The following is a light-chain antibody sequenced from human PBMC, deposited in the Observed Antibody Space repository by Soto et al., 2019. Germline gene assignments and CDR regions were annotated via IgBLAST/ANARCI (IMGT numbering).Light chain of an antibody. J-gene: IGKJ2*01. CDR2: DAS. CDR3: QQYESYPYS. Sequence: IQMTQSPSTVSASVGDRVTITCRASQSISSSLPWYQQKPGKAPKVLIYDASSLDSGVPSRFSGSGYGTEFTLTVSSLQPGDFATYSCQQYESYPYSFGQGTKLEIK. V-gene: IGKV1-5*01. CDR1: QSISSS.